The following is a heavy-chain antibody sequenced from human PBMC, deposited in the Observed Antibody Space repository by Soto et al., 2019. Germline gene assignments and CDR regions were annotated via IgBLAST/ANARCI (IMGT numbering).Heavy chain of an antibody. CDR2: IIPIFGTA. CDR1: GGTFSSYA. CDR3: ARDGQSYGDYWVYYGMDV. V-gene: IGHV1-69*01. J-gene: IGHJ6*02. D-gene: IGHD4-17*01. Sequence: QVQLVQSGAEVKKPGSSVKVSCKASGGTFSSYAISWVRQAPGQGLEWMGGIIPIFGTANSEQKFQGRVTITADESTSTAYMELSSLRSEDTAVYYCARDGQSYGDYWVYYGMDVWGQGTTVTVSS.